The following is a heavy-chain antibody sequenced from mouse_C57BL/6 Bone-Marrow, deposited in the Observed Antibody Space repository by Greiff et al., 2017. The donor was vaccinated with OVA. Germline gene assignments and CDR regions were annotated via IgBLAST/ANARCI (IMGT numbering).Heavy chain of an antibody. D-gene: IGHD3-2*02. J-gene: IGHJ3*01. CDR3: TGQLRLRCFAY. V-gene: IGHV14-4*01. Sequence: VQLKQSGAELVRPGASVKLSCTASGFNIKDDYMHWVKQRPEQGLEWIGWIDPENGDTEYASKFQGKATITADTSSNTAYLQLSSLTSEDTAVYYCTGQLRLRCFAYWGQGTLVTVSA. CDR1: GFNIKDDY. CDR2: IDPENGDT.